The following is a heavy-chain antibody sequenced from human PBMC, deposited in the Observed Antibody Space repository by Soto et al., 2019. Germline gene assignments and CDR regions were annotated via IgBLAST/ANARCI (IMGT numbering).Heavy chain of an antibody. CDR1: GYTFTGYY. CDR3: AREPYYYGSGSYFYYGMDV. Sequence: ASVKGSCKASGYTFTGYYMHWVRQAPGQGLEWMGWINPNSGGTNYAQKFQGWVTMTRDTSISTAYMELSRLRSDDTAVYYCAREPYYYGSGSYFYYGMDVWGQGTTVTVPS. J-gene: IGHJ6*02. D-gene: IGHD3-10*01. V-gene: IGHV1-2*04. CDR2: INPNSGGT.